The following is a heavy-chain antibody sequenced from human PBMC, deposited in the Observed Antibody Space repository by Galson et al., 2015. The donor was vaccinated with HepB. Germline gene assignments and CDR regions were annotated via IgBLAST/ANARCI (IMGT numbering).Heavy chain of an antibody. V-gene: IGHV7-4-1*02. Sequence: SVKVSCKASGYTFTGYYMHWVRQAPGQGLEWMGWISTNTGNPTYAQGFTGRFVFSLDTSVSTAYLQISSLKAEDTAVYYCARGIAAADYWGQGTLVTVSS. J-gene: IGHJ4*02. CDR2: ISTNTGNP. CDR1: GYTFTGYY. D-gene: IGHD6-13*01. CDR3: ARGIAAADY.